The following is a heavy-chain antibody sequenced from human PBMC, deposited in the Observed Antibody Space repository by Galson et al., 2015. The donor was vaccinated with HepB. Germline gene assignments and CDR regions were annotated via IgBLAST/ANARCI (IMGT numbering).Heavy chain of an antibody. V-gene: IGHV2-26*01. CDR1: GFSLSNARMG. J-gene: IGHJ4*02. Sequence: PALVKPTQTLTLTCTVSGFSLSNARMGVSWIRQPPGKALEWLARIFSNDEKPYSTSLKSRLTISKDTSKSQAVLTMTNIGPVDTATYYCARIAYYDSSGRYFFDNWGQGTLVTVSS. D-gene: IGHD3-22*01. CDR3: ARIAYYDSSGRYFFDN. CDR2: IFSNDEK.